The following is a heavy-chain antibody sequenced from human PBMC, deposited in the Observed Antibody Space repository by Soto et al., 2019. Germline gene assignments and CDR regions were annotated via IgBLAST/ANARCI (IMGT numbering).Heavy chain of an antibody. J-gene: IGHJ6*02. V-gene: IGHV5-51*01. CDR1: GYSFTSYW. CDR3: ARSRELPHYYYYYGMDV. CDR2: IYPGDSDT. D-gene: IGHD1-26*01. Sequence: GESLKISCKGSGYSFTSYWIGWVRQMPGKGLEWMGIIYPGDSDTRYSPSFQGQVTISADKSISTAYLQWSSLKASDTAMYYCARSRELPHYYYYYGMDVWGQGTTVTVSS.